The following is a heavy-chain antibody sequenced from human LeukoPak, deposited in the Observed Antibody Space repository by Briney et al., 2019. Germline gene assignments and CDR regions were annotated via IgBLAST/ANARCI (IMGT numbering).Heavy chain of an antibody. CDR2: INHSGST. J-gene: IGHJ4*02. V-gene: IGHV4-34*01. Sequence: SETLSLTCAVYGGSFSGYYWSWIRQPPGKGLEWIGEINHSGSTNYNPSLKSRVTISVDTSKNQFSLKLSSVTAADTAVYYCARCFRRGPWYSYGLYFDYWGQGTLVTVSS. CDR1: GGSFSGYY. CDR3: ARCFRRGPWYSYGLYFDY. D-gene: IGHD5-18*01.